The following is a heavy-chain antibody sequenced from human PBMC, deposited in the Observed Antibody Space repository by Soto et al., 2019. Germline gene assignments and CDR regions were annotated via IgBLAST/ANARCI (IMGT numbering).Heavy chain of an antibody. J-gene: IGHJ5*02. CDR3: ASEGCYMVRGVIKIGNNWFNP. V-gene: IGHV1-3*04. CDR1: GYTFTSYA. CDR2: INTGNGNT. D-gene: IGHD3-10*01. Sequence: QVQLVQSGAEVKKPGASVKVSCKASGYTFTSYAMHWVRQAPGQRLEWMGWINTGNGNTKHSQKFQGRVTITRDTSTSTDSMELSSLRSEDTAGSYCASEGCYMVRGVIKIGNNWFNPWGQGTLVTVSS.